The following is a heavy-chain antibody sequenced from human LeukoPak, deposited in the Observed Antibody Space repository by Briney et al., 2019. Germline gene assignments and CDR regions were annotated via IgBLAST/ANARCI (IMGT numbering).Heavy chain of an antibody. V-gene: IGHV3-21*04. CDR2: ISSSSSYI. J-gene: IGHJ6*02. D-gene: IGHD2-2*01. CDR3: AKAVVPAAVLYGMDV. CDR1: GFTFSSYT. Sequence: GGSLRLSCAASGFTFSSYTMNWVRQAPGKGLEWVSSISSSSSYIYYADSVKGRFTISRDNSKNTLYLQMNSLRAEDTAVYYCAKAVVPAAVLYGMDVWGQGTTVTVSS.